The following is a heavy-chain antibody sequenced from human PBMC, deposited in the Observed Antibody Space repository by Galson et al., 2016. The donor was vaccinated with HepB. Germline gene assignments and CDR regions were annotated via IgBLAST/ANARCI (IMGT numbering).Heavy chain of an antibody. CDR3: ARDGSPLRAGSSYFDY. Sequence: SLRLSCAASGFTFSIYWMSWVRQAPGKGLEWVANIKQDGSENYYVDSVKGRFTISRDNAKNSLYLQMNSLRAEDTAVYFCARDGSPLRAGSSYFDYWGQGTLVTFSS. CDR2: IKQDGSEN. V-gene: IGHV3-7*03. CDR1: GFTFSIYW. D-gene: IGHD1-26*01. J-gene: IGHJ4*02.